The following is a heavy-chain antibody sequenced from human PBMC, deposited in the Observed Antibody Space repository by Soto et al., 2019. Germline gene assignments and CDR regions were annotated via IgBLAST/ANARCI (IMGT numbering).Heavy chain of an antibody. Sequence: PGGSLRLSCAASGFTFSSYEMNWVRQAPGKGLEWVSYISSSGSTIYYADSVKGRFTISRDNAKNPLYLQMNSLRAEDTAVYYCASRFLRGYTDYWGQGTLVTVSS. CDR3: ASRFLRGYTDY. J-gene: IGHJ4*02. V-gene: IGHV3-48*03. D-gene: IGHD5-18*01. CDR2: ISSSGSTI. CDR1: GFTFSSYE.